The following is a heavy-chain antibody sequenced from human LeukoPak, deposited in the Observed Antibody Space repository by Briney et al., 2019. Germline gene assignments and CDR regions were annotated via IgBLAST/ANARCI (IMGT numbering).Heavy chain of an antibody. CDR3: AKDRASGSYYGGRFSYFDY. V-gene: IGHV3-30*02. D-gene: IGHD1-26*01. J-gene: IGHJ4*02. CDR2: IRYDGSNK. CDR1: GFTFMNYG. Sequence: GGSLRLSCAASGFTFMNYGMYWVRQAPGKGLEWVAFIRYDGSNKYYADSVKGRFTISRDNSKNTLYLQMNSLRAEDTAVYYCAKDRASGSYYGGRFSYFDYWGQGTLVTVSS.